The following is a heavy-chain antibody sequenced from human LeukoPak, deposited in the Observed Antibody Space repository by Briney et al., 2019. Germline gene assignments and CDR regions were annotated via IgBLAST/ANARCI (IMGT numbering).Heavy chain of an antibody. CDR2: IKQDGSEK. CDR3: AGHYDSSGYRVDVFDI. CDR1: GFTFINAW. V-gene: IGHV3-7*01. D-gene: IGHD3-22*01. J-gene: IGHJ3*02. Sequence: GGSLRLSCAASGFTFINAWMAWVRQAPGKGLEWVAYIKQDGSEKYYMDSVKGRFTISRDNAKNSLYLQMNSLRAEDTAVYFCAGHYDSSGYRVDVFDIWGQGTMVTVSS.